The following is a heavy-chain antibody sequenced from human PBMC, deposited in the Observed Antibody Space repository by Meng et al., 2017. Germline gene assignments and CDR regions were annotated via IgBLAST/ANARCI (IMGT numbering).Heavy chain of an antibody. D-gene: IGHD1-26*01. CDR3: ARGLITTDGMDV. CDR2: INHSGST. Sequence: SETLSLTCTVSGGSISSYYWSWIRQPAGKGLEWIGEINHSGSTNYNPSLKSRVTISVDTSKNQFSLKLSSVTAADTAVYYCARGLITTDGMDVWGQGTTVTVSS. V-gene: IGHV4-34*01. J-gene: IGHJ6*02. CDR1: GGSISSYY.